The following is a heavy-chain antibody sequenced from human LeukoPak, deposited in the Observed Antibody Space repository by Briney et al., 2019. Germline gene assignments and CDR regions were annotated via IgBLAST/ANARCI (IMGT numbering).Heavy chain of an antibody. CDR1: GGSITTTNW. Sequence: SETLSLTCAVTGGSITTTNWWSWVRQPPGKGLEWIGEVHLSGATNYNPSLESRVSMSSDKSKNHLSLEVTSVTAANTAIYYCTRESGAFSPFGFWGQGTLHTVSS. V-gene: IGHV4-4*02. CDR3: TRESGAFSPFGF. CDR2: VHLSGAT. D-gene: IGHD1-26*01. J-gene: IGHJ4*02.